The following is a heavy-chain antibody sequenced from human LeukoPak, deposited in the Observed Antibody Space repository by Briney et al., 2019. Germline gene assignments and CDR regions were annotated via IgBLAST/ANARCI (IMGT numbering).Heavy chain of an antibody. CDR2: MNPNSGNT. J-gene: IGHJ4*02. Sequence: ASVKVSCKASGYTFTSYDINWVRQATGQGLEWMGWMNPNSGNTGYAQKFQGRVTITADKSTSTAYMELSSLRSEDTAVYYCARENDGFFDYWGQGTLVTVSS. D-gene: IGHD5-24*01. CDR1: GYTFTSYD. V-gene: IGHV1-8*03. CDR3: ARENDGFFDY.